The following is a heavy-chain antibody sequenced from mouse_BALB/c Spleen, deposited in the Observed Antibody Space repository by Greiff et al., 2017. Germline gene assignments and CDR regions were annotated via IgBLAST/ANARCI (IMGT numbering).Heavy chain of an antibody. CDR3: ARDYGSSYWYFDV. Sequence: EVKLVESGGGLVQPGGSRKLSCAASGFTFSSFGMHWVRQAPEKGLEWVAYISSGSSTIYYADTVKGRFTISRDNPKNTLFLQMTSLRSEDTAMYYCARDYGSSYWYFDVWGAETTVTVSS. CDR2: ISSGSSTI. J-gene: IGHJ1*01. V-gene: IGHV5-17*02. CDR1: GFTFSSFG. D-gene: IGHD1-1*01.